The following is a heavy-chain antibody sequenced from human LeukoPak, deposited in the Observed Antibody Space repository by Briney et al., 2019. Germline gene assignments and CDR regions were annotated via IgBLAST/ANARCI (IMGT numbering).Heavy chain of an antibody. CDR3: ARIAAVENYLDY. CDR1: GYSFTTYT. Sequence: GASVKVSCKASGYSFTTYTITWVRQAPGQGLEWMGWISAYNGNTNYAQKLQGRVTMTTDTSTSTAYMELRSLRSDDTAVYYCARIAAVENYLDYWGQGTLVTVSS. J-gene: IGHJ4*02. V-gene: IGHV1-18*01. D-gene: IGHD6-13*01. CDR2: ISAYNGNT.